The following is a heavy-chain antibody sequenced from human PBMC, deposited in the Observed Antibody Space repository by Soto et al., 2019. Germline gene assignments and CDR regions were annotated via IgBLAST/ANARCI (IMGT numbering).Heavy chain of an antibody. CDR3: AREPRFGESYYFDY. D-gene: IGHD3-10*01. J-gene: IGHJ4*02. CDR2: INPNSGGT. Sequence: ASVKVSCKASGYTFTGYYMHWVRQAPGQGLEWMGWINPNSGGTNYAQKFQGWVTMTRDTSISTAYMELSRLRSDDTAVYYCAREPRFGESYYFDYWGQGXLVTVSS. V-gene: IGHV1-2*04. CDR1: GYTFTGYY.